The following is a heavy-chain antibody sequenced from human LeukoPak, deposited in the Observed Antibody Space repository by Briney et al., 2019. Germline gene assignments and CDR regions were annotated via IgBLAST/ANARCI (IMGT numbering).Heavy chain of an antibody. CDR3: ARVLNWYFDL. V-gene: IGHV3-7*01. D-gene: IGHD2-15*01. J-gene: IGHJ2*01. Sequence: PGGSLRLSCAASGFTFSSYSMNWVRQAPGKGLEWVANIKQDGSEKYYVDSVKGRFTISRDNAKNSLYLQMNSLRAEDTAVYYCARVLNWYFDLWGRGTLVTVSS. CDR2: IKQDGSEK. CDR1: GFTFSSYS.